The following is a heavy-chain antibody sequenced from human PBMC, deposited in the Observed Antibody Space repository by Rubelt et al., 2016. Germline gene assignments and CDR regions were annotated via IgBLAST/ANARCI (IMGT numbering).Heavy chain of an antibody. CDR3: AKSDIVVVPAALDGFLEWLADFDY. Sequence: VGTGGGVVQPGRSLRLSCAASGFTFSSYGMHWVRQAPGKGLEWVAVIWYDGSNKYYADSVKGRFTISRDNSKNTLYLQMNSLRAEDTAVYYCAKSDIVVVPAALDGFLEWLADFDYWGQGTLVTVSS. D-gene: IGHD2-2*01. CDR2: IWYDGSNK. CDR1: GFTFSSYG. V-gene: IGHV3-33*06. J-gene: IGHJ4*02.